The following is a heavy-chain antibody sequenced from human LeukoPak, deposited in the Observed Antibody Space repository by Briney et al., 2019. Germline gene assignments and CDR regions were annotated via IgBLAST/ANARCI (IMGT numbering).Heavy chain of an antibody. D-gene: IGHD3-9*01. Sequence: PSETLSLTCTVSGGSISSYYWSWIRQPPGKGLEWIGSIYSSGSTYYNPSLRTRVTISVDTSKNQFSLKLSSVTAADTAVYYCARVIRTTGYYSNPKSGSFDFWGQGTLVTVSS. V-gene: IGHV4-59*05. CDR1: GGSISSYY. CDR2: IYSSGST. J-gene: IGHJ4*02. CDR3: ARVIRTTGYYSNPKSGSFDF.